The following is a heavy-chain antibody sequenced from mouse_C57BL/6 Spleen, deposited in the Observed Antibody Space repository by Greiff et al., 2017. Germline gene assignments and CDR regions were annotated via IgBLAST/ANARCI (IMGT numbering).Heavy chain of an antibody. CDR3: ARFYYGSGGDFDY. CDR2: IDPSDSYT. V-gene: IGHV1-50*01. D-gene: IGHD1-1*01. CDR1: GYTFTSYW. Sequence: QVQLKQPGAELVKPGASVKLSCKASGYTFTSYWMQWVKQRPGQGLEWIGEIDPSDSYTNYTQKFKGKATLTVDTSSSTAYMQLSSLTAEDSAVYYCARFYYGSGGDFDYWGQGTTLTVSS. J-gene: IGHJ2*01.